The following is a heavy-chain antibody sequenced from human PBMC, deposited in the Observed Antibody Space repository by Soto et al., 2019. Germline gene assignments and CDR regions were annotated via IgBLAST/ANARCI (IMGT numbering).Heavy chain of an antibody. J-gene: IGHJ4*02. D-gene: IGHD6-19*01. CDR2: IKQDGSEK. Sequence: PVGSLRLSCAASGFTFSSYCMSWVRQAPGKGLEWVANIKQDGSEKYYVDSVKGRFTISRDNAKNSLYLQMNSLRAEDTAVYYCATGGWSRGRLDYWGQGTLVTVS. CDR1: GFTFSSYC. CDR3: ATGGWSRGRLDY. V-gene: IGHV3-7*03.